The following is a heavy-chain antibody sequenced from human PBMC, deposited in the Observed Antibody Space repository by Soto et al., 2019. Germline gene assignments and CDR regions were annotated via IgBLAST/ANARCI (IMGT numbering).Heavy chain of an antibody. J-gene: IGHJ6*02. V-gene: IGHV4-34*01. CDR3: ARSRFLEWLLSRYYYYGMDV. CDR2: INHSGST. Sequence: PSETLSLTCAVYGGSFSGFYWSWIRQPPGKGLEWIGEINHSGSTNYNPSLKSRVTISVDTSKNQFSLKLSSVTAADTAVYYCARSRFLEWLLSRYYYYGMDVWGQGTTVTVSS. D-gene: IGHD3-3*01. CDR1: GGSFSGFY.